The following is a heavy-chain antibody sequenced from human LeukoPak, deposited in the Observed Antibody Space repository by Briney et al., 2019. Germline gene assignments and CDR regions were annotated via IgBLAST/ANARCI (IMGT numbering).Heavy chain of an antibody. J-gene: IGHJ1*01. CDR3: TTDFRG. D-gene: IGHD3-10*01. V-gene: IGHV3-15*01. Sequence: GGSLRLSCAASGISVNTAWMNWVRQAPGKGLEYIGRIKSENDGGTIYYAAPVEGRFTISRDDSRNTLYLQMNSLKIEDTALYYCTTDFRGWGQGSLVTVSS. CDR2: IKSENDGGTI. CDR1: GISVNTAW.